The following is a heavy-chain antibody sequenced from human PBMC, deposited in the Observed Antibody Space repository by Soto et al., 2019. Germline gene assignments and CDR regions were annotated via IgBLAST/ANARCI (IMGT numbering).Heavy chain of an antibody. Sequence: SETLSLTRTVSGGSISSYYWSWIRQPPGRGLEWIGYIYYSGSTNYNPSLKSRVTISVDTSKNQFSLKLSSVTAADTAVYYCARVWGGAFDIWGQGTMVTVSS. D-gene: IGHD3-10*01. CDR2: IYYSGST. J-gene: IGHJ3*02. CDR3: ARVWGGAFDI. CDR1: GGSISSYY. V-gene: IGHV4-59*01.